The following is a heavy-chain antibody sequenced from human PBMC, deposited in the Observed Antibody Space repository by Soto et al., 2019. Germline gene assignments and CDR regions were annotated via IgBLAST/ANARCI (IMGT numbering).Heavy chain of an antibody. CDR3: ARAYGIVIITDAFDI. V-gene: IGHV4-59*08. J-gene: IGHJ3*02. CDR1: GGSISSYY. CDR2: IYYAGGT. Sequence: SETLSLTCTVSGGSISSYYWSWIRQPPGQGLEWVGYIYYAGGTNYNPSLKSRVTISVDTSKNQFSLKLSSVTAADTAVYYCARAYGIVIITDAFDIWGQGTMVTVSS. D-gene: IGHD3-10*01.